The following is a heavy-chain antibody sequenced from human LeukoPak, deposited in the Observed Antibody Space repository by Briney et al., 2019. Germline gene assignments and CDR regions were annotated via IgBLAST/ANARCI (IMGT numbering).Heavy chain of an antibody. J-gene: IGHJ4*02. CDR2: INQGGSEK. CDR1: GFTFSSYW. CDR3: TSGGYGYN. D-gene: IGHD5-18*01. Sequence: GGSLRLSCVASGFTFSSYWMSWVRQAPGKGLEWVANINQGGSEKYDVDSAKGRFTISRDNAKNSLYLQMNSLRVEDTAVYYCTSGGYGYNWGQGTLVTVSS. V-gene: IGHV3-7*03.